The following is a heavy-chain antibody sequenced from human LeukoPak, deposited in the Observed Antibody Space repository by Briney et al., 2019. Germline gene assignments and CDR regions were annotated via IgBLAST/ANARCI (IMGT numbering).Heavy chain of an antibody. CDR3: ARAHRRAYDILTGYDWFDP. CDR1: GYTFTGYY. D-gene: IGHD3-9*01. Sequence: GASVKVSCKASGYTFTGYYMHWVRQAPGQGLESMGWINPNSGGTNYAQKFQGRVTMTRDTSISTAYMELSRLRSDDTAVYYCARAHRRAYDILTGYDWFDPWGQGTLVTVSS. V-gene: IGHV1-2*02. CDR2: INPNSGGT. J-gene: IGHJ5*02.